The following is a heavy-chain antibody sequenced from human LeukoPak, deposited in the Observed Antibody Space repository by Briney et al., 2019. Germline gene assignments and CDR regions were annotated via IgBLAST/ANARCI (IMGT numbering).Heavy chain of an antibody. D-gene: IGHD2-2*01. CDR2: INHSGST. J-gene: IGHJ2*01. Sequence: SETLSLTCAVYGGSFSGYYWSWIRQPPGKGLEWSGEINHSGSTNYNPSLKSRVTISVDTSKNQFSLKLSSVTAADTAVYYCARGRRNIVVVPAAMGKHSYWYFDLWGRGTQVTVSS. CDR1: GGSFSGYY. V-gene: IGHV4-34*01. CDR3: ARGRRNIVVVPAAMGKHSYWYFDL.